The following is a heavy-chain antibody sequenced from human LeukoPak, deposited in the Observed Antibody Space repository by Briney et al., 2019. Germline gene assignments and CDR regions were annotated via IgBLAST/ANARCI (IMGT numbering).Heavy chain of an antibody. CDR2: INHSGST. CDR1: GGSFTGYV. V-gene: IGHV4-34*01. D-gene: IGHD3-10*01. J-gene: IGHJ5*02. CDR3: ARHEGSGSTWDPHNRLEP. Sequence: SETLSLSFAPYGGSFTGYVWHWVGQPPGKGLEWIGEINHSGSTNYNPSLKSRVTISVDTSKSKGSLTLRSVTAADTAVYYCARHEGSGSTWDPHNRLEPWGERALVTVSS.